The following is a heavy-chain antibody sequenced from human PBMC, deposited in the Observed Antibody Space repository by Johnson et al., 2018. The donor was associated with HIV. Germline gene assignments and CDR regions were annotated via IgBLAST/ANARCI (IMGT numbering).Heavy chain of an antibody. Sequence: VQLVESGGGVVQPGRSLRLSCAASGFTFDDYGMSWVRQAPGKGLEWVSGINWDGGSTGYAASVKGRFTISRDNAKNSLYLQMNSLRDEDTAVYYCARAPHDALDVWGQGTMVTVSS. J-gene: IGHJ3*01. CDR3: ARAPHDALDV. V-gene: IGHV3-20*04. D-gene: IGHD1-14*01. CDR2: INWDGGST. CDR1: GFTFDDYG.